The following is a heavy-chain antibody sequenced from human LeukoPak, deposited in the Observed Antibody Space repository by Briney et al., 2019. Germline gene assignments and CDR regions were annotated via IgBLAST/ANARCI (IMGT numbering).Heavy chain of an antibody. Sequence: SGTLSLTCAVSGGSISSSNWWSWVRQPLGKGLEWIGEIYLSGSTNYNPSLKSRVTISVDKSKNQFSLKLSSVTAADTAVYYCARDRAGPPYWYFDLWGRGTLVTVSS. CDR3: ARDRAGPPYWYFDL. D-gene: IGHD6-19*01. CDR1: GGSISSSNW. CDR2: IYLSGST. V-gene: IGHV4-4*02. J-gene: IGHJ2*01.